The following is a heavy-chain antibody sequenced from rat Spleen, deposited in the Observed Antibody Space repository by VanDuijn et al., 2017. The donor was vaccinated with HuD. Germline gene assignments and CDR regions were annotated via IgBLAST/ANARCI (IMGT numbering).Heavy chain of an antibody. CDR2: INKDSRTI. CDR3: ATRYYYDSREDY. Sequence: EVQLVETGGGLVQPGRSLKLSCVASGFTFNNYWMYWVRQAPGKGLEWIGEINKDSRTIKYNPSLKDKFTISRDNAQNTLYLQMSKLGSEDTATYYCATRYYYDSREDYWGQGVMVTVSS. V-gene: IGHV4-2*01. CDR1: GFTFNNYW. J-gene: IGHJ2*01. D-gene: IGHD1-12*01.